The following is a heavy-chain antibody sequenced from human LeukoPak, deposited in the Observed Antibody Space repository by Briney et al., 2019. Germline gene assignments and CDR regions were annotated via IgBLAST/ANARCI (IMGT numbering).Heavy chain of an antibody. V-gene: IGHV3-7*01. CDR1: GFTFRRYW. J-gene: IGHJ4*02. CDR2: VKEDGSQK. CDR3: AREAY. Sequence: GGSLRLSCAASGFTFRRYWMSWVRQAPGKGLEWVASVKEDGSQKNYADTVKGRFSISRDNAKKSLVLQMNSLRADDTAVYYCAREAYWGPGTLVTVSS.